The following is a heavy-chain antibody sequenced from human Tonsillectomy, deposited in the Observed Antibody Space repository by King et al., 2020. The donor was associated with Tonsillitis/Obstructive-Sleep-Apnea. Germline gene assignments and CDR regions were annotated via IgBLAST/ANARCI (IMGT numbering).Heavy chain of an antibody. J-gene: IGHJ6*02. V-gene: IGHV4-39*07. Sequence: QLQESGPGLVKPSETLSLTCTVSGGSISSSSYHWGWIRQPPGKGLEWIGSIHHSGSSFHNPSLKSRVTMSMDTSKNQFSLNLTSVTAADTAVYFCARNGWLFVPAAMVFYYHGLDFWGQGTTDTVSS. D-gene: IGHD2-2*01. CDR3: ARNGWLFVPAAMVFYYHGLDF. CDR2: IHHSGSS. CDR1: GGSISSSSYH.